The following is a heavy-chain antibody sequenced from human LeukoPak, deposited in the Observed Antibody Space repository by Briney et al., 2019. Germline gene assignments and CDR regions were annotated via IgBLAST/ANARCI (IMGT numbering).Heavy chain of an antibody. Sequence: GGSLRLSCAASGFTFNNYAMSWVRQAPGKGLEWVSTISGGGGSTYYADSVRGRFTISRDNSKNTLYLQMNSLRAEDTAVYYCAKDTYSTSPYYFDYWGQGTLVTVSS. J-gene: IGHJ4*02. CDR2: ISGGGGST. D-gene: IGHD1-26*01. V-gene: IGHV3-23*01. CDR1: GFTFNNYA. CDR3: AKDTYSTSPYYFDY.